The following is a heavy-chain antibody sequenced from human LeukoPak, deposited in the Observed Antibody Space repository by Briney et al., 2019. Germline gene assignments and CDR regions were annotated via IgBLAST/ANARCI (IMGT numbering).Heavy chain of an antibody. CDR3: AGYVSSGRRDAFDI. D-gene: IGHD3-22*01. Sequence: GGALRLSCAASGFTFSSYNMNWVRQAPGKGLEWVSSITSGSSYIYYADSVKGRFTISRDNAKNSLYLQMNSLRAEDTAVYYCAGYVSSGRRDAFDIWGQGTMVTVSS. J-gene: IGHJ3*02. V-gene: IGHV3-21*01. CDR2: ITSGSSYI. CDR1: GFTFSSYN.